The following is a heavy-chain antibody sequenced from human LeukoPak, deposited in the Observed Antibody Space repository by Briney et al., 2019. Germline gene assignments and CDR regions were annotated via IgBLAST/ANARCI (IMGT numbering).Heavy chain of an antibody. CDR2: IYTDGST. CDR1: GGSVNRGYYY. D-gene: IGHD6-19*01. Sequence: SQTLSLTCTVSGGSVNRGYYYWSWIRQPAGERLEWIGRIYTDGSTYYNPSLKGRVIISLDTSKNHFSLKLTSVTAADTAVYYCAREAVSGPLHIWGQGTLVTVSS. V-gene: IGHV4-61*02. J-gene: IGHJ4*02. CDR3: AREAVSGPLHI.